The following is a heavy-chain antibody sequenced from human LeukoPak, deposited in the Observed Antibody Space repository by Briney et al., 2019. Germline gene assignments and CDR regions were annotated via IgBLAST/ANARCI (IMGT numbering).Heavy chain of an antibody. J-gene: IGHJ4*02. D-gene: IGHD4-17*01. CDR2: IYTNGST. Sequence: PSQSLSLTCTVSGGSISSGSYYWSWIRQPAGKGLEWIGRIYTNGSTNYNPSLKSRVTISVDKSKNQFSLKLSSVTAADTAVYYCARGGGHDYGDYVFGYWGQGTPVTVSS. CDR3: ARGGGHDYGDYVFGY. CDR1: GGSISSGSYY. V-gene: IGHV4-61*02.